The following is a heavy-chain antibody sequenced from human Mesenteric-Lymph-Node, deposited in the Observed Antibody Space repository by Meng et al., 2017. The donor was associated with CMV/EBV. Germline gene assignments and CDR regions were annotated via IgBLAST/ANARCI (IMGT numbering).Heavy chain of an antibody. CDR2: INEDGRET. V-gene: IGHV3-7*01. Sequence: GGSLRLSCAASGFAFKTYWMTWVRQAPGQGLEWVANINEDGRETYYVDSVEGRFTISRDNDENSLYLQMNNLGPEDTGLYYCARNQWDIDYWGQGTLVTVSS. D-gene: IGHD1-26*01. CDR1: GFAFKTYW. CDR3: ARNQWDIDY. J-gene: IGHJ4*02.